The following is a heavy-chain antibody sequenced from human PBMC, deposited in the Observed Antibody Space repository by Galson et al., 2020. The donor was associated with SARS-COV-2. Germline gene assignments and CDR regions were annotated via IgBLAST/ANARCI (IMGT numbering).Heavy chain of an antibody. J-gene: IGHJ2*01. D-gene: IGHD3-22*01. CDR2: IYDSGST. Sequence: PSETLSLTCTVPGGSLSSYYWSWIRPPAGKGLEWIGRIYDSGSTDYSPSPKRRVTMSVDTSEKQFSLKLMSVTAADTAVYYCARDGAMHDSSGYYYGRDWYFDLWGRGTLVTVSS. V-gene: IGHV4-4*07. CDR3: ARDGAMHDSSGYYYGRDWYFDL. CDR1: GGSLSSYY.